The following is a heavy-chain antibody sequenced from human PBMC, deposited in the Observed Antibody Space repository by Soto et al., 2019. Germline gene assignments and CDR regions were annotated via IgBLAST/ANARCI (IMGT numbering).Heavy chain of an antibody. CDR2: ISYDGSYN. V-gene: IGHV3-30*18. CDR3: AKEYSSTWYYFDY. J-gene: IGHJ4*02. Sequence: GGSLRLSCAASGFTFSTYGMHWVRQAPGKGLEWVALISYDGSYNYYADSVKGRFTISRDNSKNTLYLQMNSLRAEDTAVYYCAKEYSSTWYYFDYWGQGTLVTVSS. D-gene: IGHD6-13*01. CDR1: GFTFSTYG.